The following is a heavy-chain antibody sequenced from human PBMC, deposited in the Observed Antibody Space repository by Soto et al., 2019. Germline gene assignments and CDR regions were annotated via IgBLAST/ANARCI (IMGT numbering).Heavy chain of an antibody. CDR3: ARERTRGFDP. J-gene: IGHJ5*02. V-gene: IGHV1-8*01. Sequence: QVQLVQSGAEVKKPGASVKVSCKASGYTFTSYDINWVRQATGQGLEWMGWMNPNSGNTAYAQKCLGRVTMARKTSISTASMELSSLRSEVTAVYYCARERTRGFDPWGQGTLVTVSS. CDR1: GYTFTSYD. CDR2: MNPNSGNT.